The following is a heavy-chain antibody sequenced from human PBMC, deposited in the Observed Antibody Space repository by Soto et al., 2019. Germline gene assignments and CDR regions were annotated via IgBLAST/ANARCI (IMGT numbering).Heavy chain of an antibody. CDR2: ISGSGGST. CDR1: GFTFSSYA. V-gene: IGHV3-23*01. CDR3: AKYYVDTVEAPCTDY. D-gene: IGHD5-18*01. J-gene: IGHJ4*02. Sequence: GGSLRLSCAASGFTFSSYAMSWVRQAPGKGLEWVSAISGSGGSTYYADSVKGRFTISRDNSKNTLYLQMNSLRAEDTAVYYCAKYYVDTVEAPCTDYWGQGTLVTVSS.